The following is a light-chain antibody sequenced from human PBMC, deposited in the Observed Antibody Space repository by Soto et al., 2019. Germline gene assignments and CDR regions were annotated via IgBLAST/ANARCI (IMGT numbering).Light chain of an antibody. J-gene: IGLJ1*01. CDR2: EVS. CDR3: CSYAGSSTFLYV. CDR1: SSDVGSYNL. Sequence: SALTQPASVSGSPGESITISCTGTSSDVGSYNLVSWYQQHPGKAPKLMIYEVSKRPSGVSNRFSGSESGNTASLTISGLQAEDEADYYCCSYAGSSTFLYVFGTGTKVTVL. V-gene: IGLV2-23*02.